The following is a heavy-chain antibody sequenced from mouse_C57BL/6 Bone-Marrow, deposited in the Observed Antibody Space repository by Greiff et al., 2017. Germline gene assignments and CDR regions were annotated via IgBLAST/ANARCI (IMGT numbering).Heavy chain of an antibody. CDR2: IDPENGDT. CDR3: TTTYDGDY. CDR1: GFNIKDDY. Sequence: VQLQQSGAELVRPGASVKLSCTASGFNIKDDYMHWVKQRPEQGLEWIGWIDPENGDTEYASKFQGKATITADPSSNTAYLQLSSLTSEDTAVYYCTTTYDGDYWGQGTTLTVSS. V-gene: IGHV14-4*01. D-gene: IGHD2-3*01. J-gene: IGHJ2*01.